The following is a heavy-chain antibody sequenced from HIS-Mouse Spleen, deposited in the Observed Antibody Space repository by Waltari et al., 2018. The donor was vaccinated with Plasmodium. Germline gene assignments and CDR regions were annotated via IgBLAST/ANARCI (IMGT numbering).Heavy chain of an antibody. V-gene: IGHV4-39*07. CDR3: ARDRITGTSYFDY. CDR2: IYYSGST. Sequence: QLQLQESGPGLVKPSATLSLPCTVSGGSLRSSSDYLGWLRQLPGKGLEWIGSIYYSGSTYYNPSLKSRVTISVDTSKNQFSLKLSSVTAADTAVYYCARDRITGTSYFDYWGQGTLVTVSS. CDR1: GGSLRSSSDY. D-gene: IGHD1-7*01. J-gene: IGHJ4*02.